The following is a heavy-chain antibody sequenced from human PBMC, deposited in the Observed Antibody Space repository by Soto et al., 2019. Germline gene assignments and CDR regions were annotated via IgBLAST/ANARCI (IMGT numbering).Heavy chain of an antibody. CDR1: GGSISSGGYY. J-gene: IGHJ6*02. Sequence: SETLSLTCTVSGGSISSGGYYWSWIRQHPGKGLEWIGYIYYSGSTYYNPSLKSRVTISVDTSKNQFSLKLSSVTAADTAVYYCARDVGVQGRNYAGPLALYYYYGMDVWGQGTTVTVSS. CDR3: ARDVGVQGRNYAGPLALYYYYGMDV. CDR2: IYYSGST. V-gene: IGHV4-31*03. D-gene: IGHD2-21*01.